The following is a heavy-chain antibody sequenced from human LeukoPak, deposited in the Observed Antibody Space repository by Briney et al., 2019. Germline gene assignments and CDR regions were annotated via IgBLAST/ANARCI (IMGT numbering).Heavy chain of an antibody. V-gene: IGHV4-59*12. Sequence: SETLSLACTVSGGSISSYYWSWIRQPPGKGLEWIGYIYYSGSTNYNPSLKSRVTISVDTSKNQFSPKLSSVTAADTAVYYRARRRGPNYYYYYYYMDVWGKGTTVTIS. J-gene: IGHJ6*03. CDR2: IYYSGST. CDR3: ARRRGPNYYYYYYYMDV. CDR1: GGSISSYY. D-gene: IGHD4/OR15-4a*01.